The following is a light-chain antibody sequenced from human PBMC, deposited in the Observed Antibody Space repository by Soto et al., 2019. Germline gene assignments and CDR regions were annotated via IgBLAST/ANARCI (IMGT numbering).Light chain of an antibody. CDR2: SVS. Sequence: ETVLTQSPDTLSLSPGERATLSCRATQTVSSTYLAWYQQKPGQAPSLLIYSVSSRATGIPDRFSGSGSGTDFTLTISRLEPEDFAVYYCQQYGPSPSMYTFGQGTKLEIK. V-gene: IGKV3-20*01. J-gene: IGKJ2*01. CDR3: QQYGPSPSMYT. CDR1: QTVSSTY.